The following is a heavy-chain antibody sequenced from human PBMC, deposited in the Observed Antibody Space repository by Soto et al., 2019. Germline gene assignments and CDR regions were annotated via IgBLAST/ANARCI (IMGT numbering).Heavy chain of an antibody. V-gene: IGHV4-31*03. CDR1: GGSISSGGYY. Sequence: QVQLQESGPGLVKPSQTLSLTCTVSGGSISSGGYYWSWIRQHPGKGLEWIGYIYYSGSTYYNPSLKTRVTISVDAPKNQFHLKLSSVTAAETAVYYCARDGSGYYNYGMDVWGQGTTVTVSS. CDR2: IYYSGST. CDR3: ARDGSGYYNYGMDV. D-gene: IGHD3-3*01. J-gene: IGHJ6*02.